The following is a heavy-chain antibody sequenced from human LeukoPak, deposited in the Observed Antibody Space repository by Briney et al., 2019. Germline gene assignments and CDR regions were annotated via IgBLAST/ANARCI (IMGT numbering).Heavy chain of an antibody. Sequence: ASVKVSCKASGYTCTSYGISWVRQAPGQGLEWMGWISAYNGNTNYAQKLQGRVTMTTDTSTSTAYMELRSLRSDDTAVYYCARDSLITFGGVTPYYYYGVDVWGQGTTVTVSS. CDR2: ISAYNGNT. CDR1: GYTCTSYG. CDR3: ARDSLITFGGVTPYYYYGVDV. D-gene: IGHD3-16*01. V-gene: IGHV1-18*01. J-gene: IGHJ6*02.